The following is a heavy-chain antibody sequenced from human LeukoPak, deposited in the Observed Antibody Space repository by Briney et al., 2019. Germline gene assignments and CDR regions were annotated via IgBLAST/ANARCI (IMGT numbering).Heavy chain of an antibody. V-gene: IGHV1-2*02. Sequence: ASVKVSCKASGYTFTDFYMHWVRQAPGQGLEWMGWINPNSGGTNYAQKFQGRVTMTRDTSITTAYMELSRLRSDDRAVYYCAREAHGSGTYYSDYWGQGTLVTVSS. CDR3: AREAHGSGTYYSDY. CDR1: GYTFTDFY. J-gene: IGHJ4*02. CDR2: INPNSGGT. D-gene: IGHD3-10*01.